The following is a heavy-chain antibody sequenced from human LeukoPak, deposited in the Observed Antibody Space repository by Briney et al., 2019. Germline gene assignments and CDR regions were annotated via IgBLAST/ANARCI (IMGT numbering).Heavy chain of an antibody. D-gene: IGHD1-26*01. Sequence: SETLSLTCTVSGGSISSYYWSWIRQPPGKGLEWIGYIYYSGSTNYNPSLKSRVTISVDTSKNQFSLKLSSVTAADTAVYYCARHSGSYYFDFWGQGTLVTVSS. V-gene: IGHV4-59*08. CDR2: IYYSGST. CDR1: GGSISSYY. J-gene: IGHJ4*02. CDR3: ARHSGSYYFDF.